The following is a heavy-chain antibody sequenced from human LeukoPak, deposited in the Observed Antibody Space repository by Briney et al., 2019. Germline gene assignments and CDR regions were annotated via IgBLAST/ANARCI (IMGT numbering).Heavy chain of an antibody. CDR1: GYTFTGYY. CDR2: INPNSGGT. J-gene: IGHJ4*02. CDR3: ARTMTTVTYAFFDY. V-gene: IGHV1-2*02. Sequence: GASVKVSCKASGYTFTGYYMHWVRQAPGQGLEWMGWINPNSGGTNYAQKFQGRVTMTRDTSISTAYMELSRLRSDDTAVYYCARTMTTVTYAFFDYWGQGTLVTVSS. D-gene: IGHD4-17*01.